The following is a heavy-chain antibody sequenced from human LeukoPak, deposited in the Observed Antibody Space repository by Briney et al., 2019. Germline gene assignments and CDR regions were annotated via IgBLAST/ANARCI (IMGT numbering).Heavy chain of an antibody. CDR1: GFTFSSYT. D-gene: IGHD3-22*01. CDR3: ARHVVAVGFDY. V-gene: IGHV3-21*01. CDR2: IISMSSYI. J-gene: IGHJ4*02. Sequence: GGSLRLSCAASGFTFSSYTMNCVRQAPGKGLDWVASIISMSSYIYYADSVIGLFTISRDNANNSLYLQMTSLRAEDTAVYYCARHVVAVGFDYWGQGTLVTVSS.